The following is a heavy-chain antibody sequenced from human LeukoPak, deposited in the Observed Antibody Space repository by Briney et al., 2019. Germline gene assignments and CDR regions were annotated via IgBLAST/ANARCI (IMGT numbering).Heavy chain of an antibody. CDR3: ATGGSGSYENYYYGMDV. D-gene: IGHD3-10*01. CDR2: IRYDGSNK. V-gene: IGHV3-30*02. CDR1: GFTFSSYG. Sequence: GGSLRLSCAASGFTFSSYGMHWVRQAPGKGLEWVAFIRYDGSNKYYADSVKGRFTISRDNSKNTLYLQMNSLRAEDTAVYYCATGGSGSYENYYYGMDVWGQGTTVTVSS. J-gene: IGHJ6*02.